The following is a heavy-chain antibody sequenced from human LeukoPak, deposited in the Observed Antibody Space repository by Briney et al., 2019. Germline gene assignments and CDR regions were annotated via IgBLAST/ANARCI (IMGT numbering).Heavy chain of an antibody. Sequence: GGSLRLSCAASGFTLSDYYMEWVRQAPGKGLEWVGRSRDRRRSHTTEYAAAVKGRFIISRDSTKNSMYLDMNSLSTDDTAVYYCARHIYSGSYYYYYMDVWGKGTTVTVSS. CDR2: SRDRRRSHTT. CDR1: GFTLSDYY. D-gene: IGHD1-26*01. J-gene: IGHJ6*03. V-gene: IGHV3-72*01. CDR3: ARHIYSGSYYYYYMDV.